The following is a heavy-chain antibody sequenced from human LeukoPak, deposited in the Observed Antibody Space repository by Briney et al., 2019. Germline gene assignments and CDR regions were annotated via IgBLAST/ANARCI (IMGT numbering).Heavy chain of an antibody. CDR1: GFTFSSYD. J-gene: IGHJ4*02. CDR2: IGIVGDT. CDR3: ARGTYCSGASCYSIGLDY. Sequence: PGGSLRLSCAASGFTFSSYDMHWVRQTTGKGLEWVSAIGIVGDTFYAGSVKGRFTISRENAKNSLYLQMNSLRADDTAVYYCARGTYCSGASCYSIGLDYWGQGALVTVSS. V-gene: IGHV3-13*01. D-gene: IGHD2-15*01.